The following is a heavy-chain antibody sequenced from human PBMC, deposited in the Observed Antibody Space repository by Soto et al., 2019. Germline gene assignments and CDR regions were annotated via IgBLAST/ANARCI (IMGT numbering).Heavy chain of an antibody. J-gene: IGHJ3*01. CDR3: VKEYCTGGTCFDAFDL. V-gene: IGHV3-48*03. CDR2: ISDGGTTI. CDR1: GFIFSDNE. D-gene: IGHD2-8*02. Sequence: EAELVESGGGLVQPGGSLTLSCAASGFIFSDNELDWVRQAPGRGPEWISYISDGGTTIYYAASVKGRFTISRDDAKKSLYLHMNNLRVDDTAIYFCVKEYCTGGTCFDAFDLWGQGTVVTVSS.